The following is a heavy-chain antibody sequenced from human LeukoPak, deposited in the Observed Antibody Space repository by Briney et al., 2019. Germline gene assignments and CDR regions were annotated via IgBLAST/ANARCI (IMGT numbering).Heavy chain of an antibody. J-gene: IGHJ6*03. CDR2: IYYSGST. V-gene: IGHV4-31*03. CDR1: GGSISSGGYS. CDR3: ARENYYGGNSPFGYYMDV. D-gene: IGHD4-23*01. Sequence: SETLSLTCTVSGGSISSGGYSWSWIRQHPGKGREWIGYIYYSGSTYYNPSLKSRVTISVDTSKNQFSPKLSSVTAADTAVYYCARENYYGGNSPFGYYMDVWGKGTTVTVSS.